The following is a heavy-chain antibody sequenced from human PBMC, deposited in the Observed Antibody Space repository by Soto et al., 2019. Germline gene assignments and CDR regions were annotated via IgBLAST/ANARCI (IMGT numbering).Heavy chain of an antibody. D-gene: IGHD2-2*01. J-gene: IGHJ6*02. Sequence: ASVKVSCKTSGYSFTKYGLHWVRQAPGQRLEWMGWINPGNGDTKYSQKFQGRVTITRDTSATTAYMELSSLRSEDSAVFYCARADCSSTSCYNYYYYGMDVWGQGTTVTVSS. CDR1: GYSFTKYG. CDR2: INPGNGDT. V-gene: IGHV1-3*01. CDR3: ARADCSSTSCYNYYYYGMDV.